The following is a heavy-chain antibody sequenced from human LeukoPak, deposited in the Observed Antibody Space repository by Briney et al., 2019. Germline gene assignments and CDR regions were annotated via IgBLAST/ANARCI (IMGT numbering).Heavy chain of an antibody. CDR1: GVALSTYA. D-gene: IGHD2-15*01. CDR3: AQTPVVAATHNFDY. Sequence: LPGGSLRLSCAASGVALSTYAMSWARQAPGKGLEWVSGISSSGSGDNTYYADSVKGRFTISRDNSKNTLYLQMNSLRAEDTAVYYCAQTPVVAATHNFDYWGQGTLVTVSS. V-gene: IGHV3-23*01. CDR2: ISSSGSGDNT. J-gene: IGHJ4*02.